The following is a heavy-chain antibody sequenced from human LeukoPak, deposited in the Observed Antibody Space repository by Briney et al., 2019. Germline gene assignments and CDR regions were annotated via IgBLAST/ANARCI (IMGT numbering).Heavy chain of an antibody. Sequence: TSQTLSLTCTVSGGSISSGDYYWSWIRQPPGKGLEWIGYVYYSGSTYYNPSLKSRVTISVDTSKNQFSLKLSSVTAADTAVYYCARNYCSGGSCYPHDAFDIRGQGTMVTVSS. D-gene: IGHD2-15*01. CDR3: ARNYCSGGSCYPHDAFDI. V-gene: IGHV4-30-4*08. J-gene: IGHJ3*02. CDR1: GGSISSGDYY. CDR2: VYYSGST.